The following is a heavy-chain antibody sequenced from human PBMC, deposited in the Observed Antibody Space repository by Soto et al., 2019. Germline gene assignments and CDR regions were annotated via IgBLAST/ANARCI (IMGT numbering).Heavy chain of an antibody. Sequence: QVQLVESGGGVVQPGRSLRLSCAASGFTFLSHGMHWVRQAPGKGLEWVAGIWYDGSNKNFADSVKGRFTISRDNAENTLYLQMNSLRGEDTAVYYCARAPDYGGWVFDYWGQGTLVTVSS. CDR1: GFTFLSHG. J-gene: IGHJ4*02. CDR3: ARAPDYGGWVFDY. CDR2: IWYDGSNK. V-gene: IGHV3-33*01. D-gene: IGHD4-17*01.